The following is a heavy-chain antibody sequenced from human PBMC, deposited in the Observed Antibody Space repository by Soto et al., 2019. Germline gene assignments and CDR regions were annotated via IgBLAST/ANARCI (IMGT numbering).Heavy chain of an antibody. CDR1: GYSISSAYY. CDR2: ICHSGSP. D-gene: IGHD3-22*01. J-gene: IGHJ5*02. V-gene: IGHV4-38-2*02. Sequence: SETLSLTCAVSGYSISSAYYWACIRQPPGKNLVWIGSICHSGSPYYNPYLKSRVTLSVDTSKNQFSLKLTSVTAADTAVYYCARDARYDSDTSLGWCDPWGQGTLVTVSS. CDR3: ARDARYDSDTSLGWCDP.